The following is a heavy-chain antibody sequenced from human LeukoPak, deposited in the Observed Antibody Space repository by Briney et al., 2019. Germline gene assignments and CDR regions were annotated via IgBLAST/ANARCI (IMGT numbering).Heavy chain of an antibody. CDR2: IWYDGSNK. Sequence: PGGSLRLSCAASGFTFSSYGMHWVRQAPGKGLEWVAVIWYDGSNKYYADSVKGRFTISRDNSKNTLYLQMNSLRAEDTAVYYCARDIEAAGLFLDYWGQGTLVTVS. V-gene: IGHV3-33*01. CDR3: ARDIEAAGLFLDY. CDR1: GFTFSSYG. J-gene: IGHJ4*02. D-gene: IGHD6-13*01.